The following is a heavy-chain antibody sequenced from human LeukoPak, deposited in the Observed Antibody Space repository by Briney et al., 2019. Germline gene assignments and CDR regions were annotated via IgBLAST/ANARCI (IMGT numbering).Heavy chain of an antibody. CDR3: ARADDRIAVAGMSYFQH. Sequence: ASVKVSCKASGGTFSSYSISWVRQAPGQGLEWMVGIIPIFCTANYAQKFQGRVTITADKYTSTAYMELSSLRSEDTAVYYCARADDRIAVAGMSYFQHWGQGTLVTVSS. V-gene: IGHV1-69*06. J-gene: IGHJ1*01. CDR1: GGTFSSYS. D-gene: IGHD6-19*01. CDR2: IIPIFCTA.